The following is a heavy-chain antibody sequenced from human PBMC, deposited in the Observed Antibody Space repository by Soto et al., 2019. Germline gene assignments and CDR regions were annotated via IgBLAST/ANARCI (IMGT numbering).Heavy chain of an antibody. CDR1: GRSITSYY. J-gene: IGHJ4*02. V-gene: IGHV4-59*12. Sequence: APDTLYLTCSVSGRSITSYYWSWVRQPPGKGLEWIGYIYDNGITSQNPSLKSRVTMSADTSQNQFSLKLTSVTGADTAVYYCARNDDRNGYANQLDAWGQAFLVTV. CDR2: IYDNGIT. CDR3: ARNDDRNGYANQLDA. D-gene: IGHD5-12*01.